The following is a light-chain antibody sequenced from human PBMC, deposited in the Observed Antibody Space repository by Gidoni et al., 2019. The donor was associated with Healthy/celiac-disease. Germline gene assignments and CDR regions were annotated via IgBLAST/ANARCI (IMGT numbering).Light chain of an antibody. Sequence: IVLTQSPGTLSLSPGERATLSGRASQSVSSSYLAWYQQKPGQAPRLLIYGASSRATGIPDRFSGSGSGTDFTLTISRLEPEDFAVYYCQQYGSSPPAWLFGGGTKVEIK. CDR2: GAS. J-gene: IGKJ4*01. CDR1: QSVSSSY. CDR3: QQYGSSPPAWL. V-gene: IGKV3-20*01.